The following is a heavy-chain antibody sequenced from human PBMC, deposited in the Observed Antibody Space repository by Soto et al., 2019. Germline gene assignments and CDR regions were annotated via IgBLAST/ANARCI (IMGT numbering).Heavy chain of an antibody. CDR1: GGPISSGAHY. Sequence: PSETLSLTCTVSGGPISSGAHYWSWIRQHPGKGLEWIGYIYYSGSTYYNPSLKSRLSISVDTSKNQFSLKLSSVTAADTAVYYCARGRSGLNAESFDYWGQGTLVTVSS. CDR2: IYYSGST. D-gene: IGHD1-26*01. V-gene: IGHV4-31*03. CDR3: ARGRSGLNAESFDY. J-gene: IGHJ4*02.